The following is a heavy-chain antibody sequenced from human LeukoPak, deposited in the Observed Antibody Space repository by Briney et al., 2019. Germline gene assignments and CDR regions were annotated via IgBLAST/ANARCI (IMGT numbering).Heavy chain of an antibody. V-gene: IGHV1-46*01. Sequence: ASVKVSCKASGYTVTSYYMHWVRQAPGQGLEWMGINNPSGGTTSYSQKFQGRVTMTRDTSTSTVYMELSSLTSEDTAVYYCARDRGLLSGSSGCLDYWGQGTLITVSS. D-gene: IGHD6-19*01. CDR1: GYTVTSYY. CDR3: ARDRGLLSGSSGCLDY. CDR2: NNPSGGTT. J-gene: IGHJ4*02.